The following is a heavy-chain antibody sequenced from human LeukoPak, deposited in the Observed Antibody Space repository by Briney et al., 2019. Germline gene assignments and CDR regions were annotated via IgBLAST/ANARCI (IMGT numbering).Heavy chain of an antibody. CDR2: IYYSGST. CDR1: GVSIRSSSFY. D-gene: IGHD1-26*01. J-gene: IGHJ4*02. CDR3: ARGLRWDLTISGTSTFDY. Sequence: PSETPSLTCTVSGVSIRSSSFYWGWIRQPPGKGLERIGSIYYSGSTYYRPSLKSRVTMSVDTSKNQFSLRLSSVTAADTAVYYCARGLRWDLTISGTSTFDYWGQGSLVTVSS. V-gene: IGHV4-39*01.